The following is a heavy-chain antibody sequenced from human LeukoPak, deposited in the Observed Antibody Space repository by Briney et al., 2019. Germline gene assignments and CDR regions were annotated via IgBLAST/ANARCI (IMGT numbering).Heavy chain of an antibody. V-gene: IGHV1-69*04. Sequence: SVKVSCKASGGTFSSYAIIWVRQAPGQGLEWMGRIIPILGIANYAQKFQGRVTITADKSTSTAYMELSSLRSEDTAVYYCARVAPPFGYGSGSYYNEWDWFDPWGQGTLVTVSS. CDR1: GGTFSSYA. J-gene: IGHJ5*02. CDR2: IIPILGIA. D-gene: IGHD3-10*01. CDR3: ARVAPPFGYGSGSYYNEWDWFDP.